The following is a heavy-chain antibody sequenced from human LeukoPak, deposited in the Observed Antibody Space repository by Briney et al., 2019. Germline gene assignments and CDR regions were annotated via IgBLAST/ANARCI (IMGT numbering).Heavy chain of an antibody. J-gene: IGHJ4*02. Sequence: PGGSLRLSCAASGFTFSNYGMHWVRQAPGEGLEWVALISYDGSNKYYADSVKGRFTISRDNVKSSVYLQMNSLRAEDTAVYYCARDGSSGYYFDYRGQGTPVTVSS. D-gene: IGHD3-22*01. CDR3: ARDGSSGYYFDY. V-gene: IGHV3-30*03. CDR2: ISYDGSNK. CDR1: GFTFSNYG.